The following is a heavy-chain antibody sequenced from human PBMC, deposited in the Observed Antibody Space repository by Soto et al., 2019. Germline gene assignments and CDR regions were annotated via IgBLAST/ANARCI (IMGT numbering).Heavy chain of an antibody. J-gene: IGHJ5*02. Sequence: SETLSLTCNVSGGSISNYYWTWVRQSPEKGLEWIGYMYYNGNINYNPSLKSRVTISIDTSKNQFSLTLKSVTAADAAVYYCASGGNWFDPWGQGVLVTVS. D-gene: IGHD3-16*01. CDR3: ASGGNWFDP. CDR1: GGSISNYY. CDR2: MYYNGNI. V-gene: IGHV4-59*01.